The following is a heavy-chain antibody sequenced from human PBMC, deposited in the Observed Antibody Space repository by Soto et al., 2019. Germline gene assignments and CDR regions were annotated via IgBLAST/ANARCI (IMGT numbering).Heavy chain of an antibody. D-gene: IGHD2-2*02. CDR2: ISYDGSHK. CDR3: AKDFRDIVVVPAAIRTNYYYYGMDV. V-gene: IGHV3-30*18. J-gene: IGHJ6*02. CDR1: GFTFSSYG. Sequence: QVQLVESGGGVVQPGRSLRLSCAASGFTFSSYGMHWVRQAPGKGLEWVAVISYDGSHKYYADSVKGRFTISRDNSKNPLYLQMNSLRAEDTAVYYCAKDFRDIVVVPAAIRTNYYYYGMDVWGQGTTVTVSS.